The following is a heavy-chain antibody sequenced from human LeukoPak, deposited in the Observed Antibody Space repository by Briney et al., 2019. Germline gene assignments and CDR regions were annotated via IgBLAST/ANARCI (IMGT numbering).Heavy chain of an antibody. V-gene: IGHV3-74*01. J-gene: IGHJ4*02. CDR3: ARSSGWYNY. CDR1: GFTFSTYY. CDR2: INADGSDT. Sequence: GGSLRLSCAASGFTFSTYYMPWVRQAPGKGLVWVSRINADGSDTAYADSVRGRFTISRDNAKNTLYLQMNSLRAEDTAVYYCARSSGWYNYWGQGTLVTVSS. D-gene: IGHD6-19*01.